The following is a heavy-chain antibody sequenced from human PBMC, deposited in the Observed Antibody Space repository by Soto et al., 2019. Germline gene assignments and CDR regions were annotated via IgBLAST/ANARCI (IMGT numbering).Heavy chain of an antibody. D-gene: IGHD3-16*01. CDR3: ARETFGEDGGYGY. V-gene: IGHV3-30-3*01. CDR1: GFTFSSYA. CDR2: ISYDGSNK. J-gene: IGHJ4*02. Sequence: GGSLRLSCAASGFTFSSYAMHWVRQAPGKGLEWVAVISYDGSNKYYADSVKGRFTISRDNSKNTLYLQMNSLRAEDTAVYYCARETFGEDGGYGYWGQGTLVTVSS.